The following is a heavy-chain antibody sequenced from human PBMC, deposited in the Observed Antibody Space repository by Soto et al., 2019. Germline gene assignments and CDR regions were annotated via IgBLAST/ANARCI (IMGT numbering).Heavy chain of an antibody. Sequence: PGGSLXLSCAASGFTFSSYLMHWVRQAPGKGLVWVSRINSDGSRTTYADSVKGRFTISRDNAKNMLHLQMNSLRAEDTAVYYCARALTYYYDIDYWGQGTLVTVSS. CDR2: INSDGSRT. V-gene: IGHV3-74*01. D-gene: IGHD3-22*01. J-gene: IGHJ4*02. CDR3: ARALTYYYDIDY. CDR1: GFTFSSYL.